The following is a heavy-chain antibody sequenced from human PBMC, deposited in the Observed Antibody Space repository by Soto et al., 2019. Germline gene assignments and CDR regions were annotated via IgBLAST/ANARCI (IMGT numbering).Heavy chain of an antibody. CDR3: ARIPYVSASFDY. CDR1: GFSVSSTY. Sequence: SETLSLTCSVSGFSVSSTYWGWVRQSPGKGLEWIVYVYNSGSTIYSPSLKSRITILMDPSKNQFSLRLRSVTAADTAVYYCARIPYVSASFDYWGQGNLVTVS. CDR2: VYNSGST. V-gene: IGHV4-59*02. D-gene: IGHD3-10*02. J-gene: IGHJ4*02.